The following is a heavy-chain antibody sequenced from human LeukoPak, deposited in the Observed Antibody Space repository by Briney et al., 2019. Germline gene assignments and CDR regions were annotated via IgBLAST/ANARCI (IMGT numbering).Heavy chain of an antibody. CDR2: ISGSGGST. V-gene: IGHV3-23*01. Sequence: PGGSLRLSCAASGFTFSSYAMSWVRQAPGKGLEWVSAISGSGGSTYYADSVKGRFTISRDNSKNTLYLQMNSLRAEDTAVYYCAKDRELRYLFGEFDYWGQGTLVTVSS. D-gene: IGHD3-9*01. J-gene: IGHJ4*02. CDR1: GFTFSSYA. CDR3: AKDRELRYLFGEFDY.